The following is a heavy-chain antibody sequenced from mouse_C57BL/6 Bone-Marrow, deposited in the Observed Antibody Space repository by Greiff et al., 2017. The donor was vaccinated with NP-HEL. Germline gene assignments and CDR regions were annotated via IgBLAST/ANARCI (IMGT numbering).Heavy chain of an antibody. J-gene: IGHJ2*01. CDR3: ARGTGTLDY. V-gene: IGHV5-6*01. CDR2: ISSGGSYT. CDR1: GFTFSSYG. Sequence: EVKLVESGGDLVKPGGSLKLSCAASGFTFSSYGMSWVRQTPDKRLEWVATISSGGSYTYYPDRVKGRFTISRDNAKNTLYLQMSSLKSEDTAMYYCARGTGTLDYWGQGTTLTVSS. D-gene: IGHD4-1*01.